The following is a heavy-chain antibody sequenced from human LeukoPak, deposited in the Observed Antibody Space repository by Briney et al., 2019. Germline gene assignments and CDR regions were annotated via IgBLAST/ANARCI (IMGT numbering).Heavy chain of an antibody. V-gene: IGHV5-51*01. CDR3: ARQNDFRPDY. CDR2: IYPGDSDT. J-gene: IGHJ4*02. Sequence: GESLKISCKGSGYTFSSYWIGWVRQMPGKGLEWMGIIYPGDSDTRYSPSLQGQVTISVDTSIGTAYLQWSSLKASDTAIYYCARQNDFRPDYWGQGTLVTVSS. D-gene: IGHD3-3*01. CDR1: GYTFSSYW.